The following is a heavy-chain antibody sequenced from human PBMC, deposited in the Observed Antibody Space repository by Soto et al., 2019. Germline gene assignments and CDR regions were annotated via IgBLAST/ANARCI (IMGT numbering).Heavy chain of an antibody. V-gene: IGHV3-30-3*01. CDR2: ISYDGSNK. Sequence: GGSLRLSCAASGFTFSSYAMHWVRQAPGKGLEWVAVISYDGSNKYYADSVKGRFTISRDNSKNTLYLQMNSLRAEDTAVYYCAKEGGGLLWFGELLGLDYWGQGTLVTVSS. J-gene: IGHJ4*02. CDR3: AKEGGGLLWFGELLGLDY. D-gene: IGHD3-10*01. CDR1: GFTFSSYA.